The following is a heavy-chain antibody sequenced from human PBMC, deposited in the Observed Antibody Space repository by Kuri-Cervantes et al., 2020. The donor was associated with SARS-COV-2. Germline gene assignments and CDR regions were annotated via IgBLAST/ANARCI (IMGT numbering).Heavy chain of an antibody. CDR3: ARDNIVVVPAADKSDFDY. V-gene: IGHV3-48*01. J-gene: IGHJ4*02. CDR2: ISSSSSTI. D-gene: IGHD2-2*01. Sequence: GESLKISCAAPGFTFSSYSMNWVRQAPGKGLEWVSYISSSSSTIYYADSVKGRFTISRDNAKNSLYLQMNSLRAEDTAVYYCARDNIVVVPAADKSDFDYWGQGTLVTVSS. CDR1: GFTFSSYS.